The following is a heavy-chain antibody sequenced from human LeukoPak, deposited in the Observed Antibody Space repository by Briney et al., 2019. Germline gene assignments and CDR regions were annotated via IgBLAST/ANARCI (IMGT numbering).Heavy chain of an antibody. CDR3: ASSYSNYDWFDP. CDR2: IIPIFGTA. Sequence: SVKVSCKASGDTFSSYAISWVRQAPGQGLEWMGGIIPIFGTANYAQKFQGRVTITTDESTSTAYMELSSLRSEDTAVYYCASSYSNYDWFDPWGQGTLVTVSS. CDR1: GDTFSSYA. V-gene: IGHV1-69*05. J-gene: IGHJ5*02. D-gene: IGHD4-11*01.